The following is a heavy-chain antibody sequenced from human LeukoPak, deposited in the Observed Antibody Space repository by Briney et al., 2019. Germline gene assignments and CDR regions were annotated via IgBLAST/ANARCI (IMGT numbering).Heavy chain of an antibody. J-gene: IGHJ4*02. CDR3: ARGGGWSCDSPTCDEGFDS. CDR1: GYKFIGYY. Sequence: ASVQVSCQASGYKFIGYYIHWVRQARGQRGEWMGWINPNNGDTDSAQKVQCRVTLTRVSSITTVHMELSRLTPDDTAVYYCARGGGWSCDSPTCDEGFDSWGQGALVTVSS. D-gene: IGHD2/OR15-2a*01. V-gene: IGHV1-2*02. CDR2: INPNNGDT.